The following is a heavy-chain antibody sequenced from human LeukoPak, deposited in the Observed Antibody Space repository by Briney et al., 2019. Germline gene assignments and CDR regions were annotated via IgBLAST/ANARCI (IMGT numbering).Heavy chain of an antibody. CDR2: ISYDGSNK. Sequence: PGRSLRLSCEASGFTFSGYGMHWVRQVPGKGLEWVAVISYDGSNKYYADSMKGRFTISRDNSKNTLNLQMNSLRAEDTAVYYCAKEFASLVGATFYYYYGMDVWGQGPTVTVSS. CDR3: AKEFASLVGATFYYYYGMDV. J-gene: IGHJ6*02. CDR1: GFTFSGYG. V-gene: IGHV3-30*18. D-gene: IGHD1-26*01.